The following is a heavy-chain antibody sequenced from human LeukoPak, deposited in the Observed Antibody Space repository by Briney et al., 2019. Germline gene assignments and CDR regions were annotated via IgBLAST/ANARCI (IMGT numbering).Heavy chain of an antibody. Sequence: GGSLRLSCAASGFIFSTYSINWVRQAPGKGLEWVSHISSSSSSIYYADSVKGRFTISRDNAKNSLYLQMNSLRDEDTAVYYCARSGYVSRWYFFDHWGQGTLVTVSS. D-gene: IGHD6-13*01. CDR1: GFIFSTYS. J-gene: IGHJ4*02. CDR2: ISSSSSSI. CDR3: ARSGYVSRWYFFDH. V-gene: IGHV3-48*02.